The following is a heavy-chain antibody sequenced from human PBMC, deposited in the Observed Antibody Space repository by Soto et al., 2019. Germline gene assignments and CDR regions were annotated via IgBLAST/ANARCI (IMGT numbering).Heavy chain of an antibody. J-gene: IGHJ4*02. CDR2: IYYSGST. D-gene: IGHD6-13*01. Sequence: SETLSLTCTVSGGSISSSSYYWGWIRQPPGKGLEWIGSIYYSGSTYYNPSLKSRVTISVDTSKNQFSLKLRSVTAADTAVYYCATPPDYSSSWYFDYWGQGTLVTVSS. CDR1: GGSISSSSYY. CDR3: ATPPDYSSSWYFDY. V-gene: IGHV4-39*07.